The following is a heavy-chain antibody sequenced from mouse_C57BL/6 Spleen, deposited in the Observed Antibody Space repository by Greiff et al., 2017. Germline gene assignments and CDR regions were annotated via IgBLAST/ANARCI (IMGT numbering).Heavy chain of an antibody. CDR3: ARGYYGSSWYFDV. CDR1: GYTFTSYW. Sequence: VQLQQPGAELVMPGASVKLSCKASGYTFTSYWMHWVKQRPGQGLEWIGEIDPSDSYTNYNQKFKGKSTLTVDKSSSTAYMQRSSLTSEDSAVYYCARGYYGSSWYFDVWGTGTTVTVSS. V-gene: IGHV1-69*01. J-gene: IGHJ1*03. D-gene: IGHD1-1*01. CDR2: IDPSDSYT.